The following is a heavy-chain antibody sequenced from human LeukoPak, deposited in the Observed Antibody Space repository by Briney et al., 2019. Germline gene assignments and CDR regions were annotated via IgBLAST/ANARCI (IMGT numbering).Heavy chain of an antibody. CDR2: ISFDENNR. V-gene: IGHV3-30*14. J-gene: IGHJ4*02. CDR3: AREEEGSFDY. CDR1: GFTFSTYA. Sequence: GGSLRLSCAASGFTFSTYALHWVRQAPGKGLEWVATISFDENNRYYADSVKGRFTISRENAKNSLYLQMNSLRAEDTAVYYCAREEEGSFDYWGQGTLVTVSS.